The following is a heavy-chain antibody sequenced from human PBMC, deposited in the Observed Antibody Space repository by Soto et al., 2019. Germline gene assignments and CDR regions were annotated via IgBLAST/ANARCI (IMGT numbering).Heavy chain of an antibody. CDR1: GFTFSSYA. CDR2: ISYDGNNK. Sequence: PGGSLRLSCAASGFTFSSYAMHWVRHAPGKGLEWVAVISYDGNNKYYADPVKGRFTISRDNSKNTLYLQMNSLRAEDTAVYYCAKDYYDSSGSKWFEPWGKGTLVKVSS. D-gene: IGHD3-22*01. CDR3: AKDYYDSSGSKWFEP. J-gene: IGHJ5*02. V-gene: IGHV3-30-3*01.